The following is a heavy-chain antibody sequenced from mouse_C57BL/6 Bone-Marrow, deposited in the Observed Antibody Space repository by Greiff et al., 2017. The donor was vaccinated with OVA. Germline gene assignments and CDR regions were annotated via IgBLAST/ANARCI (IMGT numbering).Heavy chain of an antibody. CDR1: GYTFTDYY. Sequence: QVQLQQSGAELVKPGASVKISCKASGYTFTDYYINWVKQRPGQGLEWIGKIGPGSGSTYYNEKFKGKATLTADKSSSTAYMQLSSLTSEDSAVYFCARWMLTVVAYYYAMDYWGQGTSVTVSS. CDR2: IGPGSGST. D-gene: IGHD1-1*01. CDR3: ARWMLTVVAYYYAMDY. V-gene: IGHV1-77*01. J-gene: IGHJ4*01.